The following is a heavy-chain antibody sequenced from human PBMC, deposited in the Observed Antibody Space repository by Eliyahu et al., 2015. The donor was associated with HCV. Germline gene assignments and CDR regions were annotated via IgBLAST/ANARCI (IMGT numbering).Heavy chain of an antibody. Sequence: EVKKPGSSVKVSCKASGGTFSSYAISWVRQAPGQGLEWMGGIIPIFGTANYAQKFQGRVTITADESTSTAYMELSSLRSEDTAVYYCASQLTNIFGVALARMDVWGQGTTVTVSS. J-gene: IGHJ6*02. CDR2: IIPIFGTA. CDR3: ASQLTNIFGVALARMDV. CDR1: GGTFSSYA. D-gene: IGHD3-3*02. V-gene: IGHV1-69*01.